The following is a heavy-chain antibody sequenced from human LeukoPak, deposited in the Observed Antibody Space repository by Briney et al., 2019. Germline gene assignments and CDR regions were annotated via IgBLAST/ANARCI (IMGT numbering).Heavy chain of an antibody. CDR3: ARPRYYDISRSGNYFDY. D-gene: IGHD3-9*01. J-gene: IGHJ4*02. CDR1: GFTFSSYA. Sequence: PGGSLRLSCAASGFTFSSYAMHWVRQAPGKGLEWVAVISYDGRNKYYADSVKGRFTISRDNSKNTLYLQMNSLRAEDTAIYYCARPRYYDISRSGNYFDYWGQGTLVTVPS. V-gene: IGHV3-30-3*01. CDR2: ISYDGRNK.